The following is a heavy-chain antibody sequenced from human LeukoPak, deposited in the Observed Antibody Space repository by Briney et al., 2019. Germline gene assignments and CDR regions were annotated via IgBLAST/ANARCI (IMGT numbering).Heavy chain of an antibody. CDR3: ARVVVVTAKDAFDI. CDR1: GYTFTGYY. Sequence: ASVTVSCTASGYTFTGYYMHWVRQAPGQGLEWMGWINPNSGGTNYAQKFQGRVTMTRDTSISTAYMELSRLRSDDTAVYYCARVVVVTAKDAFDIWGQGTMVTVSS. J-gene: IGHJ3*02. CDR2: INPNSGGT. D-gene: IGHD2-21*02. V-gene: IGHV1-2*02.